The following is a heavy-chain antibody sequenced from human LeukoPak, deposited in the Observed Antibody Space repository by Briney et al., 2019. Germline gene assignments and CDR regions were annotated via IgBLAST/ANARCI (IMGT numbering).Heavy chain of an antibody. J-gene: IGHJ6*03. CDR1: GGSISSGGYY. CDR3: ARVPLGYCSGGSCSRYYYYYYMDV. D-gene: IGHD2-15*01. CDR2: IYYSGST. Sequence: SETLSLTCTVSGGSISSGGYYWSWIRQHPGKGLEWIGYIYYSGSTNYNPSLKSRVTISVDTSKNQFSLKLSSATAADTAVYYCARVPLGYCSGGSCSRYYYYYYMDVWGKGTTVTVSS. V-gene: IGHV4-61*08.